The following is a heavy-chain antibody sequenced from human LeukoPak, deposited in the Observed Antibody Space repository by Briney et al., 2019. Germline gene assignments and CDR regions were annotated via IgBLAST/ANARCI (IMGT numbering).Heavy chain of an antibody. J-gene: IGHJ4*02. D-gene: IGHD3-3*01. Sequence: SETLSLTCTVSGGSISSYYWSWIRQPPGKGLEWIGEINHSGSTNYNPSLKSRVTISVDTSKNQFSLKLSSVTAADTAVYYCARRERFRGITIFGGGQGTLVTVSS. CDR1: GGSISSYY. V-gene: IGHV4-34*01. CDR2: INHSGST. CDR3: ARRERFRGITIFG.